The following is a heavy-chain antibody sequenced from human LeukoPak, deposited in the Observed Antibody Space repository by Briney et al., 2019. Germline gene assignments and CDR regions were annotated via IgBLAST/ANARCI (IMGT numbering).Heavy chain of an antibody. Sequence: QTGGSLRLSCAASGFTFSSYGMHWVRQAPGKGLEWVAFIRYDGSNKYYADSVKGRFTISRDNAKNSLYLQMNSLRAEDTAVYYCASARRTHSGSYPKFFDTPLPDYWGQGTLVTVSS. CDR1: GFTFSSYG. CDR2: IRYDGSNK. D-gene: IGHD1-26*01. CDR3: ASARRTHSGSYPKFFDTPLPDY. V-gene: IGHV3-30*02. J-gene: IGHJ4*02.